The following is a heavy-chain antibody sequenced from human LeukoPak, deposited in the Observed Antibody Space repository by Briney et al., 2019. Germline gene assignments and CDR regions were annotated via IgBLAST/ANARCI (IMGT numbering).Heavy chain of an antibody. D-gene: IGHD3-22*01. Sequence: SGPTLVNPTRTLTLTCTFSGFSLNTSGVGVGWIRQPPGKALEWLALIYWDDAKRYSPSLKSRLTITKDTSKNQVVLTMTNMDPVDTATYYCAHRPFDSSGYYYYFYFDYWGQGTLVTVSS. CDR1: GFSLNTSGVG. J-gene: IGHJ4*02. CDR3: AHRPFDSSGYYYYFYFDY. CDR2: IYWDDAK. V-gene: IGHV2-5*02.